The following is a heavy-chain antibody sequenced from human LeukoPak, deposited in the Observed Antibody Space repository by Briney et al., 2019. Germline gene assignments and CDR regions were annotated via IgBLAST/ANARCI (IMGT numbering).Heavy chain of an antibody. Sequence: GGPLRLSCAASGFTFSSYWMSWVHQAPGKGLEWVANIKQDGSEKYYVDSVKGRFTISRDNAKNSLYLQMNSLRAEDTAVYYCARDLPGYSSGWYPGGSQYWGQGTLVTVSS. CDR3: ARDLPGYSSGWYPGGSQY. CDR2: IKQDGSEK. V-gene: IGHV3-7*01. CDR1: GFTFSSYW. J-gene: IGHJ4*02. D-gene: IGHD6-19*01.